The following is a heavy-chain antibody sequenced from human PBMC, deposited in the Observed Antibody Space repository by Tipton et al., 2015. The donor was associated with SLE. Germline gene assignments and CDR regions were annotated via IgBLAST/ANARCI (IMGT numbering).Heavy chain of an antibody. CDR1: GFTFSSYA. CDR3: AKESPDYYYMDV. J-gene: IGHJ6*03. CDR2: ISGSGGST. V-gene: IGHV3-23*01. Sequence: SLRLSCADSGFTFSSYAMRWVRQAPGKGLEWVSGISGSGGSTSCADSVKGRFTISRDNSKNTLYLQMNSLRAEDTAGYYCAKESPDYYYMDVWGKGTTVTVSS.